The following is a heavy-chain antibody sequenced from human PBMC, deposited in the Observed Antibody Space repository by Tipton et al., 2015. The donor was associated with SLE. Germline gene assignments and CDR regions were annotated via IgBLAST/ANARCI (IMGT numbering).Heavy chain of an antibody. D-gene: IGHD3-22*01. V-gene: IGHV4-61*01. CDR3: ASSALSVVVVTHAFDI. Sequence: TLSLTCTVSGGSASSVSYYWSWIRQPPGKGLEWIGEINHSGSTNYNPSLKSRVTISVDTSKNQFSLKLSSVTAAGTAVYYCASSALSVVVVTHAFDIWGQGTMVTVSS. J-gene: IGHJ3*02. CDR2: INHSGST. CDR1: GGSASSVSYY.